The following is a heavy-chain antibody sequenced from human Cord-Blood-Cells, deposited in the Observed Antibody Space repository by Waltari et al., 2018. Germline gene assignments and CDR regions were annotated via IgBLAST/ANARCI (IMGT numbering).Heavy chain of an antibody. Sequence: QVQLLHWGAVLLKPSETLTLTRAVYGATFSGYYWSWFRQPRGWGLECFGEINHNGSTNYNPSLKSRVNISVDTSKNQFSLKLSSVTATDTAVYYCARVVYCSGGSCYSGWFDPWGKGTLVTVSS. D-gene: IGHD2-15*01. CDR1: GATFSGYY. CDR2: INHNGST. CDR3: ARVVYCSGGSCYSGWFDP. J-gene: IGHJ5*02. V-gene: IGHV4-34*01.